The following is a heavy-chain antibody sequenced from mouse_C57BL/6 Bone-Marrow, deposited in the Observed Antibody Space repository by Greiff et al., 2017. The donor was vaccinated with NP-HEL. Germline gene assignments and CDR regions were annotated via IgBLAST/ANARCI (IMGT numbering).Heavy chain of an antibody. D-gene: IGHD2-1*01. Sequence: VKLVESGPGLVAPSQSLSITCTVSGFSLTSYGVHWVRQPPGKGLEWLVVIWSDGSTTYNSALKSRLSISKDNSKSQVFLKMNSLQTDDTAMYYCARHENYGNYLYAMDYWGQGTSVTVSS. CDR2: IWSDGST. CDR1: GFSLTSYG. J-gene: IGHJ4*01. CDR3: ARHENYGNYLYAMDY. V-gene: IGHV2-6-1*01.